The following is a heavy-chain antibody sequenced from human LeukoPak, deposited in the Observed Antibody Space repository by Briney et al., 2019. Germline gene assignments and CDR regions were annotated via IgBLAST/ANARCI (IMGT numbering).Heavy chain of an antibody. J-gene: IGHJ4*02. Sequence: PGGPLRLSCAASGFTFSSYSMNWVRQAPGKGLEGVSSISSSSSYIYYADSVKGRFTISRDNAKNSLYLQMNSLRAEDTAVYYCATAYDFLYYFDYWGQGTLVTVSS. D-gene: IGHD3-3*01. CDR2: ISSSSSYI. CDR1: GFTFSSYS. CDR3: ATAYDFLYYFDY. V-gene: IGHV3-21*01.